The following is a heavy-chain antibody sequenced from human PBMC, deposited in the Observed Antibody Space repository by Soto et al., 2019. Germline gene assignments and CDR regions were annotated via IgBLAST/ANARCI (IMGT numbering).Heavy chain of an antibody. CDR3: AKDRRRRGCSSTSCYGFDY. V-gene: IGHV3-9*01. D-gene: IGHD2-2*01. J-gene: IGHJ4*02. CDR2: ISWNSGSI. CDR1: GFTFDDYA. Sequence: GGSLRLSCAASGFTFDDYAMHWVRQAPGKGLEWVSGISWNSGSIGYADSVKGRFTISRDNAKNSLYLQMNSLRAEDTALYYCAKDRRRRGCSSTSCYGFDYWGQGTLVTVSS.